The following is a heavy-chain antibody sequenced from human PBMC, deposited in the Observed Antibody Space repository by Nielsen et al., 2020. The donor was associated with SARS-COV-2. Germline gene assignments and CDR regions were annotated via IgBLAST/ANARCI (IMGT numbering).Heavy chain of an antibody. J-gene: IGHJ5*02. CDR3: ARVGSSGWYRGSSVWFDP. D-gene: IGHD6-19*01. CDR1: GYTFTSYA. V-gene: IGHV1-3*01. Sequence: ASVKVSCKASGYTFTSYAMHWVRQAPGQRLEWMGWINAGNGNTKYSQKFQGRVAITRDTSASTAYMELSSLRSEDTAVYYCARVGSSGWYRGSSVWFDPWGQGTLVTVSS. CDR2: INAGNGNT.